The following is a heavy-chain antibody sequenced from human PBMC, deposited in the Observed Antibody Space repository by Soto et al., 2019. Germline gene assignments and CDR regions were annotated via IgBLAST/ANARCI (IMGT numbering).Heavy chain of an antibody. CDR3: ARDRPPVRVVGFWRGDAFDI. D-gene: IGHD3-3*01. CDR1: GGTFSSYA. Sequence: ASVKVSCKASGGTFSSYAISWARQAPGQGLEWMGGIIPIFGTANYAQKFQGRVTITADESTSTAYMELSSLRSEDTAVYYCARDRPPVRVVGFWRGDAFDIWGQGTMVTVSS. J-gene: IGHJ3*02. V-gene: IGHV1-69*13. CDR2: IIPIFGTA.